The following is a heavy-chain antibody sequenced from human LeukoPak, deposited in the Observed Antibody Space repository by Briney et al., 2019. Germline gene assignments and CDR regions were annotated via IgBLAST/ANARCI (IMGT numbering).Heavy chain of an antibody. V-gene: IGHV3-11*01. D-gene: IGHD6-13*01. CDR3: ARDFWGNSWYPTFDY. J-gene: IGHJ4*02. CDR2: ISNSGGAM. CDR1: GFSFSDYY. Sequence: GGSLRLSCAATGFSFSDYYMNWFRQVPGKGLEWISYISNSGGAMFYADSVKGRFTVSRDNARNSLYLQMHSLRAEDTAVYYCARDFWGNSWYPTFDYWGQGTLVTVSS.